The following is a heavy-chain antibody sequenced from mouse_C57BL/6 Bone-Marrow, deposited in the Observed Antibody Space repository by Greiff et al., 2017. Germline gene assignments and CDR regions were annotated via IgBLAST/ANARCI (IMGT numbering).Heavy chain of an antibody. CDR1: GYTFTSYW. J-gene: IGHJ2*01. V-gene: IGHV1-50*01. Sequence: QVQLQQPGAELVKPGASVKLSCKASGYTFTSYWMQWVKQRPGQGLEWIGEIDPSDGYTNYNQKFTGKATLTVDTSSSTAYMQLSSLTSEDSAVYYCARWIYYASRRDYFDYWGQGTTLTVSS. CDR2: IDPSDGYT. CDR3: ARWIYYASRRDYFDY. D-gene: IGHD1-1*01.